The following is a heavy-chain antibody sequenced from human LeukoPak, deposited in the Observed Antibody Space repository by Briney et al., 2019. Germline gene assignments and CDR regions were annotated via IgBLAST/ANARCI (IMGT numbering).Heavy chain of an antibody. CDR1: GLTFSSYP. CDR3: AKDWDYCYDSSGYYFDY. Sequence: GGSPRLSCAASGLTFSSYPMSWVRQAPGRGLEWVSSISGRDGMTYYANAVKGRFTIHRDNPKITMYLQMNSLRAECTAVYYCAKDWDYCYDSSGYYFDYWGQGTLVTVSS. V-gene: IGHV3-23*01. D-gene: IGHD3-22*01. CDR2: ISGRDGMT. J-gene: IGHJ4*02.